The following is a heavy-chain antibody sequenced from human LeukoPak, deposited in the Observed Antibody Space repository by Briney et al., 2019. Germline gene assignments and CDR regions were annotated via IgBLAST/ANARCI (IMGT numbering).Heavy chain of an antibody. V-gene: IGHV4-4*07. Sequence: SETLSLTCTVSGGSISSYYWSWIRQPAGKGLEWIGRIYTSGSTNYNPSLKSRVTMSVDTSKNQFSLKLSSVTAADTAEYYCARDKGYGDYAPFDYWGQGTLVTVSS. CDR3: ARDKGYGDYAPFDY. CDR2: IYTSGST. CDR1: GGSISSYY. D-gene: IGHD4-17*01. J-gene: IGHJ4*02.